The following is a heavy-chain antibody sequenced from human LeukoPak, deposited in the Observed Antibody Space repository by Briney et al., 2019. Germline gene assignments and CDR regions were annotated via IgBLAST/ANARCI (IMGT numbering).Heavy chain of an antibody. Sequence: SGGSLRLSCAASGFTFSSYEMNWVRQAPGEGLQWVSYISSSGSSIYYADSVKGRFTISRDNAKNSLYLQMNSLRAEDTAVYYCARGTPVSVWGQVTLVTVSS. J-gene: IGHJ4*02. D-gene: IGHD1-14*01. V-gene: IGHV3-48*03. CDR2: ISSSGSSI. CDR3: ARGTPVSV. CDR1: GFTFSSYE.